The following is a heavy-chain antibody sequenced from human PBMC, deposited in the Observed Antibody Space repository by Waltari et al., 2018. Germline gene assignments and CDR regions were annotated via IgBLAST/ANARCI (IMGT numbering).Heavy chain of an antibody. CDR3: ATKRESSASGFDY. Sequence: QLHLQESGPGLVKPSETLSLTCSVSSGSINHGDYYWVWVRQPPGKGLEWIGSIYKSDDTSSSGSTYYNPSLKSRVTIAVDTSKNQFSLKLSSVTAADTAVYYCATKRESSASGFDYWGQGTLVTVSS. V-gene: IGHV4-61*05. J-gene: IGHJ4*02. D-gene: IGHD6-19*01. CDR2: IYKSDDTSSSGST. CDR1: SGSINHGDYY.